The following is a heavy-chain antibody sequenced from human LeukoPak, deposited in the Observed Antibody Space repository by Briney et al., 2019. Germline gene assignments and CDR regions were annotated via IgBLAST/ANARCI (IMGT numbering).Heavy chain of an antibody. D-gene: IGHD6-19*01. V-gene: IGHV4-39*07. CDR3: ASPSLVAVAAFDY. CDR1: GGSISSSSYY. Sequence: SETLSLTCTVSGGSISSSSYYWGWIRQPPGKGLEWIGSIYYSGSTYYNPSLKSRVTISVDTSKNHFSLKLSSVTAADTAVYCCASPSLVAVAAFDYWGQGTLVTVSS. CDR2: IYYSGST. J-gene: IGHJ4*02.